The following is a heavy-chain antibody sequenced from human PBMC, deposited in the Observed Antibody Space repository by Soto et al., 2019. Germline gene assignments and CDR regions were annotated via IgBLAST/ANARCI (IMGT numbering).Heavy chain of an antibody. CDR1: GFTFSSYW. D-gene: IGHD1-26*01. CDR3: ARGGWG. V-gene: IGHV3-74*01. J-gene: IGHJ3*01. CDR2: ISTDGSYT. Sequence: EVQLVESGGGLVQPGGSLRLSCAASGFTFSSYWMHWVRQAPGKGLVWVSHISTDGSYTTYADSVKGRFTISIDNAKKTLYLQMNSLRAEDTAVYYCARGGWGWGQGTMVTVSS.